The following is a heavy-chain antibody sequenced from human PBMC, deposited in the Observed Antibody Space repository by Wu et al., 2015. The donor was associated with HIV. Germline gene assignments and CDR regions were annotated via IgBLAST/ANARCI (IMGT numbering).Heavy chain of an antibody. V-gene: IGHV1-2*02. J-gene: IGHJ5*02. D-gene: IGHD3-22*01. CDR2: INPNSGGT. Sequence: QVQLVQSGAEVKKPGASVKVSCKASGYTFTGYYMHWVRQAPGQGLEWMGWINPNSGGTNYAQKFQGRVTMTRDTSISTAYMELSRLRSDDTAVYYCARDSSFRYYDRQNWFDPWGQGTLVTVSS. CDR1: GYTFTGYY. CDR3: ARDSSFRYYDRQNWFDP.